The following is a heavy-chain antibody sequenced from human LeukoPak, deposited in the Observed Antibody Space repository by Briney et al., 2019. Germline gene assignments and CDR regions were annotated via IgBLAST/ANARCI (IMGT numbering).Heavy chain of an antibody. V-gene: IGHV3-30*02. Sequence: PGGSLRLSCAASGFTFSSYGMHWVRQAPGKGLEWVAFIRYDGSNKYYADSVKGRFTIYRDNSKNTLYLQMNSLRAEDTAVYYCAKDRMYYDFWSGYSVDAFDIWGQGTMVTVSS. D-gene: IGHD3-3*01. J-gene: IGHJ3*02. CDR2: IRYDGSNK. CDR3: AKDRMYYDFWSGYSVDAFDI. CDR1: GFTFSSYG.